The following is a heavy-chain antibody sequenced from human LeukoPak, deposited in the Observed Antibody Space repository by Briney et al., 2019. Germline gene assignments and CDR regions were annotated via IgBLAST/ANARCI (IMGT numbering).Heavy chain of an antibody. J-gene: IGHJ6*03. Sequence: SETLSLTCTVSGGSISSSSYYWGWLRQPPGKGLEWIGYIYTSGSTNYNPSLKSRVTISVDTSKNQFSLKLSSVTAADTAVYYCARGYSYGSMDVWGKGTTVTVSS. CDR3: ARGYSYGSMDV. D-gene: IGHD5-18*01. CDR2: IYTSGST. V-gene: IGHV4-61*05. CDR1: GGSISSSSYY.